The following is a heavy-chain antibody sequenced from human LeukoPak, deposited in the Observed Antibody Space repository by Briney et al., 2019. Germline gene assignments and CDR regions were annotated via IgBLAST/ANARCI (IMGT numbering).Heavy chain of an antibody. V-gene: IGHV4-30-4*02. D-gene: IGHD3-3*01. Sequence: SDTLSLTCTVSGGSISSGDYYWSWIRQPPGKGLEWIGYIYYSGSTYCNPSLKSRVTISVDTSKNQFSLKLSSVTAADTAVYYCARNYYDFWSGLGPAFDYWGQGTLVTVSS. CDR2: IYYSGST. CDR1: GGSISSGDYY. J-gene: IGHJ4*02. CDR3: ARNYYDFWSGLGPAFDY.